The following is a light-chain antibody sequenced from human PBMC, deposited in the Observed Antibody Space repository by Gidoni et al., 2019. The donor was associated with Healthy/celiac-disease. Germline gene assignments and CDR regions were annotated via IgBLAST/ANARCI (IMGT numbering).Light chain of an antibody. V-gene: IGKV1-39*01. J-gene: IGKJ3*01. CDR1: PSISSY. CDR2: AAS. Sequence: DIQMTQSPSSLSASVGDRVTITCRASPSISSYLNWYQQKPGKAPKLLIYAASSLQSGVPSRFSGSGSGTDFTLIISSLQPEDFATYYCQQSYSTIFTFGPXTKVDIK. CDR3: QQSYSTIFT.